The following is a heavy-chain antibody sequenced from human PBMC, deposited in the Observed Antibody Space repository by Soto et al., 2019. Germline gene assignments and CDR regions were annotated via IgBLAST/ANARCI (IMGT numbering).Heavy chain of an antibody. CDR2: ISGSAGLT. D-gene: IGHD2-15*01. V-gene: IGHV3-23*01. Sequence: EVQLLESGGGLVQPGGSMRLSCTASGSTFSSHAMSWVRQAPGKQLEWVSAISGSAGLTFYADSVKGRFTISRDNSKNTLYLQMNSLRAEDTAVYYCAKDWVSGSSPYWGQGTLVTVSS. CDR1: GSTFSSHA. CDR3: AKDWVSGSSPY. J-gene: IGHJ4*02.